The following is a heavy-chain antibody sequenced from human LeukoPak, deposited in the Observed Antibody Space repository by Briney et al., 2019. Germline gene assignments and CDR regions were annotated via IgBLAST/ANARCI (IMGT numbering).Heavy chain of an antibody. J-gene: IGHJ4*02. CDR3: ARVRIAAFDY. D-gene: IGHD2-15*01. Sequence: PSETLSLTCTVSGGSISSYYWSWIRQPPGKGLEWIGYIYYSGSTNYNPSLKSRVTISVDTSKNQFSLKLGSVTAADTAVYYCARVRIAAFDYWGQGTLVTVSS. V-gene: IGHV4-59*01. CDR2: IYYSGST. CDR1: GGSISSYY.